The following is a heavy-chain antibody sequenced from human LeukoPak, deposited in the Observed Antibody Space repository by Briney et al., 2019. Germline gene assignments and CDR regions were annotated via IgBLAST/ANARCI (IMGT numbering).Heavy chain of an antibody. CDR3: AAGWVCSGGSCYYYFDY. D-gene: IGHD2-15*01. CDR2: IVVGSGNT. CDR1: GFTFTSSA. Sequence: ASVKVSCKASGFTFTSSAMQWVRQARGQRLEWIGWIVVGSGNTNCAQKFQERVTITRDMSTSTAYMELSSLRSEDTAVYYCAAGWVCSGGSCYYYFDYWGQGTLVTVSS. J-gene: IGHJ4*02. V-gene: IGHV1-58*02.